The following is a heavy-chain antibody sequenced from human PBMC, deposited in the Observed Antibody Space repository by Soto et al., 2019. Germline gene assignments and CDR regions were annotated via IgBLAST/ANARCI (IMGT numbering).Heavy chain of an antibody. Sequence: QVQLVQSGAEVKKPGASVKVSCKASGYTFTGYYMHWVRQAPGQGLEWMGWINPNSGGTNYAQKFQGRVTMTRDTSSSTAYMELSRLRSDDTAVYYCARNLEAVSGYYTGWFDPWGQGTLVTVSS. D-gene: IGHD3-3*01. V-gene: IGHV1-2*02. CDR3: ARNLEAVSGYYTGWFDP. CDR2: INPNSGGT. CDR1: GYTFTGYY. J-gene: IGHJ5*02.